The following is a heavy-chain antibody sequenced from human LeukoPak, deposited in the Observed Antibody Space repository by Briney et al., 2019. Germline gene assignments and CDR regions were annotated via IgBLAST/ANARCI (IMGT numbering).Heavy chain of an antibody. J-gene: IGHJ4*02. D-gene: IGHD3-22*01. Sequence: PGGSLRLSCAASGFAFSSNWMHWVRQAPGKGLVWVAGIKSDGGTTNYADSVKGRFTISRDNAKNMLFLQMDSLRAEDTAVYFCARDTSSYFDYWGQGTLVTVSS. CDR1: GFAFSSNW. CDR3: ARDTSSYFDY. V-gene: IGHV3-74*01. CDR2: IKSDGGTT.